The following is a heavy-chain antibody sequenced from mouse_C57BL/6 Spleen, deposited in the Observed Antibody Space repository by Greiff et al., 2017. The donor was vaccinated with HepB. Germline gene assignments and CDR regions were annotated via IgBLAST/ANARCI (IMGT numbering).Heavy chain of an antibody. V-gene: IGHV5-12*01. CDR1: GFTFSDYY. CDR3: AYGSSWYFDV. D-gene: IGHD1-1*01. CDR2: ISNGGGST. Sequence: EVQRVESGGGLVQPGGSLKLSCAASGFTFSDYYMYWVRQTPEKRLEWVAYISNGGGSTYYPDTVKGRFTISRDNAKNTLYLQMSRLKSEDTAMYYCAYGSSWYFDVWGTGTTVTVSS. J-gene: IGHJ1*03.